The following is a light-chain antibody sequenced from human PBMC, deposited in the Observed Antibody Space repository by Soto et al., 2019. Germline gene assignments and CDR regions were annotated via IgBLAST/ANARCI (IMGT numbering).Light chain of an antibody. CDR2: GAS. Sequence: EIVMTQSPATLSVYPGERATLSCMASQSVSSNLAWYQQKPGQAPRLLIYGASTRATGIPARFSGSGSGTEFTLTISSLQSEDFAVYYCQQYNNWPPWTFCQGTKVDIK. J-gene: IGKJ1*01. CDR1: QSVSSN. V-gene: IGKV3-15*01. CDR3: QQYNNWPPWT.